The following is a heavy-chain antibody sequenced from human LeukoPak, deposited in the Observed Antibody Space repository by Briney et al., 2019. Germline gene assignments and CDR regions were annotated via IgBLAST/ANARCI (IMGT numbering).Heavy chain of an antibody. CDR1: GFTFSSYG. V-gene: IGHV3-23*01. CDR3: AKDGYRINWFDP. Sequence: PGGSLRLSCAASGFTFSSYGMSWVRQAPGKGLEWVSAISGSGGSTYYADSVKGRFTISRDNSKNTLYLQMNSLRAEDTAVYYCAKDGYRINWFDPWGQGTLVTVSS. J-gene: IGHJ5*02. CDR2: ISGSGGST. D-gene: IGHD5-24*01.